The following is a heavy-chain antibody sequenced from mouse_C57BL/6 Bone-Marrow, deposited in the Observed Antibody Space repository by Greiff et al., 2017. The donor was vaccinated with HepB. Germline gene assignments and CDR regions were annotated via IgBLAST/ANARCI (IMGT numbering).Heavy chain of an antibody. Sequence: EVMLVESEGGLVQPGSSMKLSCTASGFTFSDYYMAWVRQVPEKGLEWVANINYDGSSTYYLDSLKSRFIISRDNAKNILYLQMSSLKSEDTATYYCAGDRGVTTPTGFAYWGQGTLVTVSA. J-gene: IGHJ3*01. V-gene: IGHV5-16*01. CDR2: INYDGSST. CDR3: AGDRGVTTPTGFAY. CDR1: GFTFSDYY. D-gene: IGHD2-5*01.